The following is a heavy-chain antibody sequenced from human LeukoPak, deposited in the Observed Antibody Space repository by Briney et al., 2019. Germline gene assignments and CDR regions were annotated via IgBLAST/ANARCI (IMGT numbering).Heavy chain of an antibody. V-gene: IGHV4-30-4*01. J-gene: IGHJ4*02. Sequence: PSETLSLTCTVSGGSISSGDYYWSWIRQPPGKGLEWIGYIYYSGSTYYNPSLKSRVTISVDTSKNQFSLKLSSVTAADTAVYYCASTIRDTATVNSFGPDYWGQGTLVTVSS. D-gene: IGHD5-18*01. CDR1: GGSISSGDYY. CDR3: ASTIRDTATVNSFGPDY. CDR2: IYYSGST.